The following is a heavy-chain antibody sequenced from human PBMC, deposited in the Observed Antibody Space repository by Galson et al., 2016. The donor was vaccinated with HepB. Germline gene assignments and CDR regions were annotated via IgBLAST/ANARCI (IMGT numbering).Heavy chain of an antibody. CDR2: ISHDGKKT. V-gene: IGHV3-30*04. CDR3: ARDGVYQETGYVGLDY. CDR1: GFTFGTYV. D-gene: IGHD3-9*01. Sequence: SLRLSCAASGFTFGTYVIHWVRQAPGKGLEWVSLISHDGKKTFFADSVKGRFTVSRDTSKETVYLHMNSLRVDDTAVYYCARDGVYQETGYVGLDYWGPGTLVTVTS. J-gene: IGHJ4*02.